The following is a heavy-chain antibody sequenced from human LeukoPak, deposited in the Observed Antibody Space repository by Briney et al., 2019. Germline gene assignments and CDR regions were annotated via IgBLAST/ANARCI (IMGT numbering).Heavy chain of an antibody. J-gene: IGHJ6*03. CDR3: ARSPAPGYYYYYMDV. CDR2: INNVGSHI. Sequence: GGSLRLSCAASGFTFSNSAMNWVRQAPGKGLEWVSSINNVGSHIYYADSVKGRFTISRDNAKNSLYLQMNSLRAEDTAVYYCARSPAPGYYYYYMDVWGKGTTVTVSS. D-gene: IGHD2-2*01. V-gene: IGHV3-21*01. CDR1: GFTFSNSA.